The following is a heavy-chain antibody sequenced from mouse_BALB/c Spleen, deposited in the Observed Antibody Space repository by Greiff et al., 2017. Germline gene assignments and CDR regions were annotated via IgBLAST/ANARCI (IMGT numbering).Heavy chain of an antibody. CDR3: ASQTGTFAY. V-gene: IGHV5-9-4*01. J-gene: IGHJ3*01. CDR2: ISSGGSYT. CDR1: GFTFSSYA. Sequence: EVMLVESGGGLVKPGGSLKLSCAASGFTFSSYAMSWVRQSPEKRLEWVAEISSGGSYTYYPDTVTGRFTISRDNAKNTLYLEMSSLRSEDTAMYYCASQTGTFAYWGQGTLVTVSA. D-gene: IGHD4-1*01.